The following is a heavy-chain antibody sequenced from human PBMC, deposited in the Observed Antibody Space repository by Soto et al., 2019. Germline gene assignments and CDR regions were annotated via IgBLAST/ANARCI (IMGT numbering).Heavy chain of an antibody. CDR2: IIPIFGTT. CDR3: ARGRAKAHFYYGMGV. J-gene: IGHJ6*02. Sequence: QVQMVQSGAEVKKPGSSLKVSCKASGGTFSGYGISWVRQAPGQGLEWMGGIIPIFGTTNYAPNFRDRVTISADEARSTVYMDLSSLRADDTTVYYCARGRAKAHFYYGMGVWGQGTAVTVSS. CDR1: GGTFSGYG. V-gene: IGHV1-69*01.